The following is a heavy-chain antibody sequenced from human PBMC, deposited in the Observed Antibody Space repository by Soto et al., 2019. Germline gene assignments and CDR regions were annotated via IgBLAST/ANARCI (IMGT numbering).Heavy chain of an antibody. J-gene: IGHJ6*01. CDR1: GFTFSSYA. CDR2: ISYDGSNK. Sequence: QVQLVESGGGVVQPGRSLRLSCAASGFTFSSYAMHWVRQAPGKGLEWVAVISYDGSNKYYADSVKGRFTTSRDNSKNTLYLQMNSLRAEDTAVYYCARDRSRYSSSWQQRGPLYYYYGMDVW. V-gene: IGHV3-30-3*01. D-gene: IGHD6-13*01. CDR3: ARDRSRYSSSWQQRGPLYYYYGMDV.